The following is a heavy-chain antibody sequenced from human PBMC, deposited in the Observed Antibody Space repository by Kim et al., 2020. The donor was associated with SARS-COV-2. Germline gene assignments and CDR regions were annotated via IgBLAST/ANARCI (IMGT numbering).Heavy chain of an antibody. Sequence: GGSLRLSCAASGFTFSSYSMNWVRQAPGKGLEWVSYISSSSSTIYYADSVKGRFTISRDNAKNSLYLQMNSLRDEDTAVYYCARDSVINKWIQLWYAFDYWGQGTLVTVSS. V-gene: IGHV3-48*02. J-gene: IGHJ4*02. CDR1: GFTFSSYS. D-gene: IGHD5-18*01. CDR3: ARDSVINKWIQLWYAFDY. CDR2: ISSSSSTI.